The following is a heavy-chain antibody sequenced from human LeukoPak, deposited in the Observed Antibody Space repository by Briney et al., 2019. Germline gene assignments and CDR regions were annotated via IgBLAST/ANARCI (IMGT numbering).Heavy chain of an antibody. CDR1: GYTFTGYY. J-gene: IGHJ6*03. CDR2: INPNSGGT. Sequence: ASVKVSCKASGYTFTGYYMHWVRQAPGQGLEWMGWINPNSGGTNYAQKFQGRVTMTRDTSISTAYMELSRLRSDDTAVYYCAREATTVDPYYYYYYMDVWGKGTTVTVSS. V-gene: IGHV1-2*02. D-gene: IGHD5-12*01. CDR3: AREATTVDPYYYYYYMDV.